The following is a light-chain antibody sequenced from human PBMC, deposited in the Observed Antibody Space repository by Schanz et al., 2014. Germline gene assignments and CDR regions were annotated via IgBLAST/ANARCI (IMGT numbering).Light chain of an antibody. CDR3: QQYGSSPKN. Sequence: VLTQSPGTLSLSPGERATLSCRASQSVAADYLAWYQQKVGQAPRLLIYGASSRATDIPDRFSGGGSGTDFTLSISRLEPEDFAVYYCQQYGSSPKNFGQGTKLE. V-gene: IGKV3-20*01. CDR2: GAS. CDR1: QSVAADY. J-gene: IGKJ2*01.